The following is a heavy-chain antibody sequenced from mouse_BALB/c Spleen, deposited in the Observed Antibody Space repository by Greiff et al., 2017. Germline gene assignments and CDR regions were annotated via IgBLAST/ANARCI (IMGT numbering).Heavy chain of an antibody. CDR3: AREGLLGNAMDY. J-gene: IGHJ4*01. Sequence: QVQLQQSGPELVKPGASVRISCKASGYTFTSYYIHWVKQRPGQGLEWIGWIYPGNVNTKYNEKFKGKATLTADKSSSTAYMQLSSLTSEDSAVYFCAREGLLGNAMDYWGQGTTVTVSS. V-gene: IGHV1S56*01. CDR2: IYPGNVNT. CDR1: GYTFTSYY. D-gene: IGHD2-3*01.